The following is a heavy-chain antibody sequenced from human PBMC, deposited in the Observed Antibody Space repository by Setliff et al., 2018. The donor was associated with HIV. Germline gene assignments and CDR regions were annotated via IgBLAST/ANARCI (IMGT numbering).Heavy chain of an antibody. Sequence: ASVKVSCKASGYTFTNYDLNWVRQASGQGLEWMGWMNPNSGNTGYAQKFQGRVTITADKSTSTAYMELSSLRSEDTAVYYCARTPYCTNGLCYRYYFDYWGQGTLVTVSS. CDR1: GYTFTNYD. J-gene: IGHJ4*02. CDR3: ARTPYCTNGLCYRYYFDY. V-gene: IGHV1-8*03. CDR2: MNPNSGNT. D-gene: IGHD2-8*01.